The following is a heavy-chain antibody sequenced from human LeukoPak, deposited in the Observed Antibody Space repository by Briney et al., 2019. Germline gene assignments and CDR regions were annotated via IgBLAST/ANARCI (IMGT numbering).Heavy chain of an antibody. J-gene: IGHJ4*02. V-gene: IGHV1-8*01. CDR3: ARGGYCTNGVCLGEDY. D-gene: IGHD2-8*01. Sequence: ASVKVSCKASGYTFTSYDIIWVRQATGQGLEWMGWMNPNSGNTGYAQKFQGRVTMTRNTSISTAYMELSSLRSEDTAVYYCARGGYCTNGVCLGEDYWGQGTLVTVSS. CDR1: GYTFTSYD. CDR2: MNPNSGNT.